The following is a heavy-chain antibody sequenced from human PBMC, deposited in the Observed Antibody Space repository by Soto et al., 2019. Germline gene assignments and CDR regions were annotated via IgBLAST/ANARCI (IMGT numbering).Heavy chain of an antibody. J-gene: IGHJ6*02. CDR3: ARDLLWVAAAGFYYYGMDV. D-gene: IGHD6-13*01. Sequence: SETLSLTCTVSGGSISSSSYYWGWIRQPPGKGLEWIGSIYYSGSTYYNPSLKSRVTISVDTSKNQFSLKLSSVTAADTAVYYCARDLLWVAAAGFYYYGMDVWGQGTTVTVSS. CDR1: GGSISSSSYY. CDR2: IYYSGST. V-gene: IGHV4-39*07.